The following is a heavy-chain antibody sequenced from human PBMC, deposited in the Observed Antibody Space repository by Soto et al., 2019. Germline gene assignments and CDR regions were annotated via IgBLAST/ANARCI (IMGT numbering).Heavy chain of an antibody. CDR2: INYSGST. CDR3: AKCITALGPIDY. V-gene: IGHV4-39*07. Sequence: SETLSLTCIVSGGSISSSSYYWGWIRQPPGKGLEWIGSINYSGSTYYNPSLKSRVTLSVDTSKNQFSLKLSSVTAADTAVYYCAKCITALGPIDYWGQGTLVTVSS. CDR1: GGSISSSSYY. J-gene: IGHJ4*02. D-gene: IGHD6-6*01.